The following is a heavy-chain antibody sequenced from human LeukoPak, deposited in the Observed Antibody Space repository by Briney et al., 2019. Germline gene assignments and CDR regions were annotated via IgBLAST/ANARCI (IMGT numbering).Heavy chain of an antibody. CDR2: ISWDGGST. CDR3: AKEEVLRYFDWLLTSAYYYYMDV. V-gene: IGHV3-43*01. D-gene: IGHD3-9*01. J-gene: IGHJ6*03. CDR1: GFTFDDYT. Sequence: PGGSLRLSCAASGFTFDDYTMHWVRQAPGKGLEWISLISWDGGSTYYADSVKGRFTISRDNSKNTLYLQMNSLRAEDTAVYYCAKEEVLRYFDWLLTSAYYYYMDVWGKGTTVTVSS.